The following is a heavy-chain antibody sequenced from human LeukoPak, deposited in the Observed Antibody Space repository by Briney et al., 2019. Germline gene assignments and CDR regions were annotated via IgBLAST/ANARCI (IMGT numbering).Heavy chain of an antibody. J-gene: IGHJ4*02. CDR1: GGSFSGYY. V-gene: IGHV4-34*01. CDR2: INHSGSA. D-gene: IGHD3-10*01. Sequence: PSETLSLTCAVYGGSFSGYYWSWIRQPPGKGLEWIGEINHSGSANYNPSLKSRVTISVDTSKNQFSLKLSSVTAADTAVYYCAREMVRPGGAKDDYWGQGTLVTVSS. CDR3: AREMVRPGGAKDDY.